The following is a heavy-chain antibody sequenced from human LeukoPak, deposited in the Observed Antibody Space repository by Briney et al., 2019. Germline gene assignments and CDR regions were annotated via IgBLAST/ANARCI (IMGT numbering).Heavy chain of an antibody. CDR3: AKDLQDYYDSSGYGTG. J-gene: IGHJ4*01. D-gene: IGHD3-22*01. CDR2: ISGSGGST. CDR1: GFTFSSYA. Sequence: GGSLRLSCAASGFTFSSYAMSWVRQAPGKGLEWVSAISGSGGSTYYADSVKGRFTISRDNSKNTLYLQMNSLRAEDTAVYYCAKDLQDYYDSSGYGTGWGQEPWSPSPQ. V-gene: IGHV3-23*01.